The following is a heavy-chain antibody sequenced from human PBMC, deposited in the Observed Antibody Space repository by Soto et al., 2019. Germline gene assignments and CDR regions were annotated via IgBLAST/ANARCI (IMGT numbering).Heavy chain of an antibody. D-gene: IGHD3-16*02. CDR2: IYYSGST. CDR1: GGSISSSSYY. CDR3: ASGNYDYIWGSYHAFDI. J-gene: IGHJ3*02. V-gene: IGHV4-39*01. Sequence: SETLSLTCTVSGGSISSSSYYWGWIRQPPGKGLEWIGSIYYSGSTYYNPSLKSRVTISVDTSKNQFSLKLSSVTAADTAVYYCASGNYDYIWGSYHAFDIWGQGTMVTVSS.